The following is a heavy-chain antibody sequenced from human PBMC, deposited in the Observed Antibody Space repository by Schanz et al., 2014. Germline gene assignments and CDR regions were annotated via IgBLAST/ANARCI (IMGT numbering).Heavy chain of an antibody. D-gene: IGHD5-12*01. CDR1: GGSISSSNYY. V-gene: IGHV4-39*01. J-gene: IGHJ5*02. CDR2: IYYSGST. Sequence: QLQLQESGPGLVKPSETLSLTCTVSGGSISSSNYYWGWIRQPPGKGLEWIESIYYSGSTYYNPSFKSRVTTPEDTSKNLSSLKLSSVTAADTAVYYCARGGSVATIAPYTWFDPWGQGTLVTVSS. CDR3: ARGGSVATIAPYTWFDP.